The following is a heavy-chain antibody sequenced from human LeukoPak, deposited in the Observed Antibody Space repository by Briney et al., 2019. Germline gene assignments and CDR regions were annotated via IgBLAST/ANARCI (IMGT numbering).Heavy chain of an antibody. Sequence: ASVKVSCKVSGYTLTELSMPWVRQAPGKGLEWMGGFDPEDGETIYAQKFQGRVTMTEDTSTDTAYMELSSLRSEDTAVYYCATDLPTSYDFWSGAGGVWGKGTTVTVSS. V-gene: IGHV1-24*01. J-gene: IGHJ6*04. CDR3: ATDLPTSYDFWSGAGGV. CDR2: FDPEDGET. D-gene: IGHD3-3*01. CDR1: GYTLTELS.